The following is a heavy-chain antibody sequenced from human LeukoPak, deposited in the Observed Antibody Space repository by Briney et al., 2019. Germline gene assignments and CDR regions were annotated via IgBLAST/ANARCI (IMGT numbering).Heavy chain of an antibody. D-gene: IGHD6-13*01. J-gene: IGHJ6*02. CDR2: ISAYNGNT. V-gene: IGHV1-18*01. Sequence: GASVKVSCKASGYTFTSYGISWVRQAPGQGLEWMGWISAYNGNTNYAQKLQGRVTMTTDTSTSTAYMELRSLRSDDTAVYYCARDRQQLINYYYYYGMDVWGQGTTVTVSS. CDR3: ARDRQQLINYYYYYGMDV. CDR1: GYTFTSYG.